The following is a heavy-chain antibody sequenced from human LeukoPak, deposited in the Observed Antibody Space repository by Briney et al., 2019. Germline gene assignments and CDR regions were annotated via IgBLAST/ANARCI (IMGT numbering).Heavy chain of an antibody. CDR2: IYYSGST. V-gene: IGHV4-39*01. J-gene: IGHJ4*02. D-gene: IGHD3-3*01. CDR3: ASHYLKTPYTIFGVEFDY. Sequence: SETLSLTCTVSGGSISSSSYYWGWIRQPPGKGLERIGSIYYSGSTYYNPSLKSRVTISVDTSKNQFSLKLSSVTAADTAVYYCASHYLKTPYTIFGVEFDYWGQGTLVTVSS. CDR1: GGSISSSSYY.